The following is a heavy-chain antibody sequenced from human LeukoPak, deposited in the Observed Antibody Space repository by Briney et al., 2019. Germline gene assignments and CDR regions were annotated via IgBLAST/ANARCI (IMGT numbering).Heavy chain of an antibody. CDR1: GGSISSGYS. D-gene: IGHD2-8*02. J-gene: IGHJ6*03. CDR2: FYHSGST. V-gene: IGHV4-38-2*02. Sequence: SETLSLTCTVSGGSISSGYSWDWIRQPPGKGLEWIGSFYHSGSTYYSPSLKSRVTISGDTSKNHFSLSLNSVTAADTAVYFCARTEPGYYYMDVWGKGTTVTVSS. CDR3: ARTEPGYYYMDV.